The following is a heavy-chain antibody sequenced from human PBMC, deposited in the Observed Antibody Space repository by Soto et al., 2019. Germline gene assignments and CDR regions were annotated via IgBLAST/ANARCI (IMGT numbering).Heavy chain of an antibody. Sequence: PSETLSLTCTVSGGSISSSSYYWGWIRQPPGKGLEWIGSIYYSGSTYYNPSLKSRVTISVDTSKNQFSLKLSSVTAADTAVYYCARRLLDYYGSGSYYTWEWVDYWGQGTLVTVSS. CDR3: ARRLLDYYGSGSYYTWEWVDY. CDR1: GGSISSSSYY. CDR2: IYYSGST. V-gene: IGHV4-39*01. D-gene: IGHD3-10*01. J-gene: IGHJ4*02.